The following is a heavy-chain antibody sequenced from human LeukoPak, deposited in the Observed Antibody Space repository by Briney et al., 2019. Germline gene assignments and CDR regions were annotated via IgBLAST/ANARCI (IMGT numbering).Heavy chain of an antibody. CDR1: GFSIENDW. CDR3: TLIQGWGAGSYFLDY. CDR2: VKSYNAGGTT. Sequence: GGSLRLSCAASGFSIENDWMSWVRQAPGKGLEWVGRVKSYNAGGTTHYAAPVKGRFIISRDDSKDMLYLQMDSLKTEDTAVYYCTLIQGWGAGSYFLDYWGQGALVTVSS. D-gene: IGHD3-10*01. V-gene: IGHV3-15*01. J-gene: IGHJ4*02.